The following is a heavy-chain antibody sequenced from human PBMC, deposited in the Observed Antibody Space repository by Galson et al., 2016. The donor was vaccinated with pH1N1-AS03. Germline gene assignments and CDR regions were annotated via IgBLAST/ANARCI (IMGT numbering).Heavy chain of an antibody. CDR1: ELTFSNYY. D-gene: IGHD6-19*01. CDR3: AREYTSGKPTHYDS. V-gene: IGHV3-7*03. CDR2: ITEDGSQK. Sequence: SLRLSCAASELTFSNYYMSWVRQAPGKGLEWVATITEDGSQKYYGDSVRGRFTISRDNAKNSLHLQMDSLRADDTATYYCAREYTSGKPTHYDSWGQGTLVTVSS. J-gene: IGHJ4*02.